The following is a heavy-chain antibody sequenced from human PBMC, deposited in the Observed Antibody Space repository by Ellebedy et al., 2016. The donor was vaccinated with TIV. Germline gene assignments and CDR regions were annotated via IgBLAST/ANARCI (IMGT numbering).Heavy chain of an antibody. J-gene: IGHJ4*02. Sequence: GESLKISCAASGFTFSNYAMSWARQAPGKGLEWVSAISGSGGSTYYADSVKGRFTISRDNSKNTLYLQMNSLRAEDTAVYYCAKGGSWWDNSDSSGLYNFDYWGQGTLVTVSS. D-gene: IGHD3-22*01. CDR1: GFTFSNYA. CDR3: AKGGSWWDNSDSSGLYNFDY. V-gene: IGHV3-23*01. CDR2: ISGSGGST.